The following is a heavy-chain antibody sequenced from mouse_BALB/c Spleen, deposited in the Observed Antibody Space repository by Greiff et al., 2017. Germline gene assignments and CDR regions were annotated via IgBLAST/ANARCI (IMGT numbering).Heavy chain of an antibody. Sequence: EVQLVESGGGLVQPGGSLRLSCATSGFTFTDYYMSWVRQPPGKALEWLGFIRNKANGYTTEYSASVKGRITISRYNSQSILYLQMNTLRAEDSDAYYCERDENEYYNYLSYAMDYWGQGTSVTVSS. D-gene: IGHD2-10*02. J-gene: IGHJ4*01. CDR3: ERDENEYYNYLSYAMDY. CDR2: IRNKANGYTT. V-gene: IGHV7-3*02. CDR1: GFTFTDYY.